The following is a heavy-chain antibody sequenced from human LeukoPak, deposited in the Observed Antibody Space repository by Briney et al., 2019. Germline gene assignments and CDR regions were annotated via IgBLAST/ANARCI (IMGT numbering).Heavy chain of an antibody. J-gene: IGHJ4*02. D-gene: IGHD5-18*01. V-gene: IGHV3-53*01. CDR1: GFTVSSNY. CDR3: ARGVAMVWFDY. Sequence: GGSLRLSCAASGFTVSSNYMSWVRQAPGKGLEWVSVIYSGGSTYYADSVKGRFTISRDNSKNTLYLQMNSLRAEDTAVYYCARGVAMVWFDYWGQGTLVTVSS. CDR2: IYSGGST.